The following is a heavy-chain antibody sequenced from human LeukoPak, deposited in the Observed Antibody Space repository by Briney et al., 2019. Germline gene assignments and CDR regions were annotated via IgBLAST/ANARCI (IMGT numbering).Heavy chain of an antibody. CDR1: GGSFSGYY. Sequence: PSETLSPTCAVYGGSFSGYYWSWIRQPPGKGLEWVGEINHSGSTNYNPSLKSRVTISVDTSKNQFSLKLSSVTAADTAVYYCARAGTTVTVDYWGQGTLVTVSS. V-gene: IGHV4-34*01. D-gene: IGHD4-17*01. CDR2: INHSGST. CDR3: ARAGTTVTVDY. J-gene: IGHJ4*02.